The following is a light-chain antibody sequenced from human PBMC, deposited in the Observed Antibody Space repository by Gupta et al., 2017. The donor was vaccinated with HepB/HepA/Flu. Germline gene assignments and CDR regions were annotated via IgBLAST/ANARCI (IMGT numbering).Light chain of an antibody. Sequence: QSALTQPASVSGSPGQSITISCTGTSSDVGSYNLVSWYQQHPGKAPKIMIYEVSKRPSGVSNRFSGSKYGKTASLTISGLQAEDEADYYCCSYAGRSSVVFGGGTKLTV. CDR3: CSYAGRSSVV. J-gene: IGLJ2*01. CDR2: EVS. CDR1: SSDVGSYNL. V-gene: IGLV2-23*02.